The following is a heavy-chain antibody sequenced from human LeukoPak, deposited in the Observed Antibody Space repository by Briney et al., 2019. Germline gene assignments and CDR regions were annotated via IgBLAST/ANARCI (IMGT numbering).Heavy chain of an antibody. J-gene: IGHJ4*02. CDR1: GFAFNDFA. CDR2: IRRDGSHK. D-gene: IGHD3-10*02. V-gene: IGHV3-30*02. CDR3: AKSSIMFAAGRLGSIDF. Sequence: PGGSLRLSCAASGFAFNDFAMYWVRQAPGKGLDWVALIRRDGSHKYYAHSIKGRFTIFRDNSKNTLYLQMSSLRAEDTAVYYCAKSSIMFAAGRLGSIDFWGQGTLVTVSS.